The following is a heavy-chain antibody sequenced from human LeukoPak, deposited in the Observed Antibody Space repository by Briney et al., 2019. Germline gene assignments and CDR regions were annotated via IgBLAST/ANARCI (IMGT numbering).Heavy chain of an antibody. Sequence: SETLSLTCTLSAGSLSSGSYYWSWIRQPAGKGLEWIGRIYNSGSTNYNPSLKSRVTISVDTSKNQFALKLSSVTAADTAVYYCARDDDYYDSSGYYSWGQGTLVTVSS. CDR3: ARDDDYYDSSGYYS. D-gene: IGHD3-22*01. CDR2: IYNSGST. J-gene: IGHJ4*02. CDR1: AGSLSSGSYY. V-gene: IGHV4-61*02.